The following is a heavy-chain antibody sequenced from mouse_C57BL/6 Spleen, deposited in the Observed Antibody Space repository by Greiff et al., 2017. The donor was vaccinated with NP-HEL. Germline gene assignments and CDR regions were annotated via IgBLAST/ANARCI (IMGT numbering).Heavy chain of an antibody. Sequence: ESGPGLVKPSQSLSLTCSVTGYSITSGYYWNWIRQFPGNKLEWMGYISYDGSNNYNPSLKNRISITRDTSKNQFFLKLNSVTTEDTATYYCARDRLYYGSSLDYWGQGTTLTVSS. CDR3: ARDRLYYGSSLDY. CDR1: GYSITSGYY. D-gene: IGHD1-1*01. V-gene: IGHV3-6*01. CDR2: ISYDGSN. J-gene: IGHJ2*01.